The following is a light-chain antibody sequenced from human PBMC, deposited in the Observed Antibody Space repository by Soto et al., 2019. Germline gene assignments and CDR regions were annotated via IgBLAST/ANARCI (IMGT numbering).Light chain of an antibody. CDR2: AAS. Sequence: DIQMTQSPSSLSASVGDRVTITCRASQSIIGYVNWYQQKLGKAPKLLIYAASNLEDGVPSRFSVSGSGTDFTLTISSPQPEDFANYYCQQTYNTPWTFGQGTKVEIK. J-gene: IGKJ1*01. V-gene: IGKV1-39*01. CDR1: QSIIGY. CDR3: QQTYNTPWT.